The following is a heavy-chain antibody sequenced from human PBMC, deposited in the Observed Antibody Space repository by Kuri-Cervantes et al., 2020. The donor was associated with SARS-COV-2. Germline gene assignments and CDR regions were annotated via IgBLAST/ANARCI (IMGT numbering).Heavy chain of an antibody. CDR1: GGSISSSSYY. CDR2: INHSGST. V-gene: IGHV4-39*07. Sequence: SETLSLTCTVSGGSISSSSYYWGWIRQPPGKGLEWIGEINHSGSTNYNPSLKSRVTVSVDTSKNQFSLKLSSVTAADTAVYYCARDRRRGMDVWGQGTMVTVSS. J-gene: IGHJ6*02. CDR3: ARDRRRGMDV.